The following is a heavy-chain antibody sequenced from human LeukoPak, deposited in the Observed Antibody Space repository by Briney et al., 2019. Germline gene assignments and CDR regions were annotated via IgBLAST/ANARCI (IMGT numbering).Heavy chain of an antibody. CDR3: ARVGVAPGTVVAATSKYYYYGMDV. CDR2: IIPILGIA. J-gene: IGHJ6*02. Sequence: SVKVFCKASGGTFSSYAISWVRQAPGQGLEWMGRIIPILGIANYAQKFQGRVTITADKSTSTAYMELSSLRSEDTAVYYCARVGVAPGTVVAATSKYYYYGMDVWGQGTTVTVSS. CDR1: GGTFSSYA. V-gene: IGHV1-69*04. D-gene: IGHD2-15*01.